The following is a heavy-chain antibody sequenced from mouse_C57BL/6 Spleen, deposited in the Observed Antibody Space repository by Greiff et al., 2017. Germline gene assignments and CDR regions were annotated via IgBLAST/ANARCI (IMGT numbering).Heavy chain of an antibody. D-gene: IGHD1-1*01. CDR3: ASATVVATDYAMDY. CDR1: GFSLTSYG. V-gene: IGHV2-2*01. CDR2: IWSGGRT. Sequence: VQVVESGPGLVQPSQRLSITCTVSGFSLTSYGVHWVRQSQGKGLEWLGVIWSGGRTDYNAAFISRLSISKDNSKSQVVFKMNSLQADDTAIYYCASATVVATDYAMDYWGQGTSVTVSS. J-gene: IGHJ4*01.